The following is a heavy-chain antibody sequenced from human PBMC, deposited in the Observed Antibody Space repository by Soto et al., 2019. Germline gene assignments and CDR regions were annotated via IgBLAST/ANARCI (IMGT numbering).Heavy chain of an antibody. Sequence: QVQLQESGPGLVKPSGTLSLTCAVSGGSVSSSNWWSWVRQSPGKGLEWMGEIYHSGSAHYNPSLKSRATISLDKSKNQFSLRLTSVTAADTAVYYRARVPGVVVSADDAFDIWGPGTRVSVSS. CDR3: ARVPGVVVSADDAFDI. CDR2: IYHSGSA. CDR1: GGSVSSSNW. J-gene: IGHJ3*02. V-gene: IGHV4-4*02. D-gene: IGHD2-21*02.